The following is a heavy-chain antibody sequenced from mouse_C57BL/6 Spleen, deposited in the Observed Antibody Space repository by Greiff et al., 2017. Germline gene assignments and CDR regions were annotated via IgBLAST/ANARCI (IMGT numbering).Heavy chain of an antibody. Sequence: QVQLQQPGAELVRPGSSVKLSCKASGYTFTSYWLDWVKQRPGQGLEWIGNIYPSDSETHYNQKFKDKATLTGDKSSSTAYMQLSSLTSEDSAVYYCASFPYFDYWGQGTTLTVSS. J-gene: IGHJ2*01. CDR1: GYTFTSYW. CDR3: ASFPYFDY. V-gene: IGHV1-61*01. CDR2: IYPSDSET.